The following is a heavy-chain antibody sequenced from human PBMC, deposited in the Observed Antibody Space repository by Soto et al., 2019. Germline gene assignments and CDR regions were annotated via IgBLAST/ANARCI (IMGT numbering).Heavy chain of an antibody. Sequence: SETLSLTCAVYGGSFSGYYWSWIRQPPGKGLEWIGEINHSGSTNYNPSLKSRVTISVDTSKNQFSLKLSSVTAADTAVYYCARDRLPEYYFDYWGKGTLVTVSS. CDR2: INHSGST. J-gene: IGHJ4*02. CDR1: GGSFSGYY. V-gene: IGHV4-34*01. D-gene: IGHD2-2*01. CDR3: ARDRLPEYYFDY.